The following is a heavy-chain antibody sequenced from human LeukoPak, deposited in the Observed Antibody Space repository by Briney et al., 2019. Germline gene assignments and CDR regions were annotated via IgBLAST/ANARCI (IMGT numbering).Heavy chain of an antibody. Sequence: TGGSLRLSCAASRFTFSSYGMHWVRQAPGKGLEWVAFIRYDGSNKYYADSVKGRFTISRDNSKNTLYLQMNSLRAEDTAVYYCAKCAFITILGVATGYYYYMDVWGKGTTVTVPS. CDR3: AKCAFITILGVATGYYYYMDV. V-gene: IGHV3-30*02. CDR2: IRYDGSNK. J-gene: IGHJ6*03. CDR1: RFTFSSYG. D-gene: IGHD3-3*01.